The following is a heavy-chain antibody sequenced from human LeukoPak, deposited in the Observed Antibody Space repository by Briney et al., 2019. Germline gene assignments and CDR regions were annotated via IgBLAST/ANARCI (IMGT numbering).Heavy chain of an antibody. CDR3: ARDQFLLSYYYGMDV. CDR1: GGSISSYY. D-gene: IGHD2/OR15-2a*01. J-gene: IGHJ6*02. V-gene: IGHV4-59*01. CDR2: IYYSGST. Sequence: SETLSLTCTVSGGSISSYYWSWIRQPPGKGLEWIGYIYYSGSTNYNPSLKSRVTISVDTSKNQFSLKLSSVTAADTAVYYCARDQFLLSYYYGMDVWGQGTTVTVSS.